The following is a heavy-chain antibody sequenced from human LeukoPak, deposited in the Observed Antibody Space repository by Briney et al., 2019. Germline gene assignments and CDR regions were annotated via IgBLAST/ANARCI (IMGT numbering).Heavy chain of an antibody. Sequence: GRSLRLSCAASGFTFSSHWMTWVRQAPGKGLEWVASIKQGGNEKYYADSVKGRFTVSRDNSKNSLYFQMNSLSADDTAVYYCARGPNYGDCVDYLVSWGQGTKVTVSS. J-gene: IGHJ4*02. CDR1: GFTFSSHW. V-gene: IGHV3-7*01. CDR2: IKQGGNEK. CDR3: ARGPNYGDCVDYLVS. D-gene: IGHD4-17*01.